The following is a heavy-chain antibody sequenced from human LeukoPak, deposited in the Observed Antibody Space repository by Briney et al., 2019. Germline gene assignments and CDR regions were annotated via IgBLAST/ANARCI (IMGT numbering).Heavy chain of an antibody. CDR3: ARGGYYYGSGSYLYYFDY. V-gene: IGHV4-34*01. CDR2: INHSGST. CDR1: GGSFSGYY. D-gene: IGHD3-10*01. Sequence: SETLSLTCAVYGGSFSGYYWSWIRQPPGKGLEWIGEINHSGSTNYSPSLKSRVTISVDTSKNQFSLKLSSVTAADTAVYYCARGGYYYGSGSYLYYFDYWGQGTLVTVSS. J-gene: IGHJ4*02.